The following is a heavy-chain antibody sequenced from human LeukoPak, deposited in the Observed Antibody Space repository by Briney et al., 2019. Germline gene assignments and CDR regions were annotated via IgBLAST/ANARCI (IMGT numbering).Heavy chain of an antibody. CDR2: IYHTGSA. CDR3: ARLGVVTARPYYFDY. D-gene: IGHD2-21*02. CDR1: GFSIDNGYY. V-gene: IGHV4-38-2*01. J-gene: IGHJ4*02. Sequence: SETLSLTCAVSGFSIDNGYYWAWIRQPPGKGLEWIGSIYHTGSAYYNPSLKSRVTISVDTSNNQFSLKLTSVTAADTAVYYCARLGVVTARPYYFDYWGQGTLVTVSS.